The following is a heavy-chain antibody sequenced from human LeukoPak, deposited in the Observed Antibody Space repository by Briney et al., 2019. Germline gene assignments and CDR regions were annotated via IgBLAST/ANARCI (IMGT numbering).Heavy chain of an antibody. D-gene: IGHD2-2*01. CDR3: ARGSVVAANFDI. CDR2: IKPDGSEG. CDR1: GFAFGAYW. J-gene: IGHJ4*02. V-gene: IGHV3-7*04. Sequence: GGSLRLSCAASGFAFGAYWMSWVRQAPGKEPGWVANIKPDGSEGSSVDSVKGRFTISRDNARNSLYLQMNSLRSEDTAVYYCARGSVVAANFDIWGQGTLVTVSS.